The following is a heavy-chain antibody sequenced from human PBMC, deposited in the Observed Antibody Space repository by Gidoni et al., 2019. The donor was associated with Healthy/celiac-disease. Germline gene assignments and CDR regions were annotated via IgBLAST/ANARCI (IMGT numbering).Heavy chain of an antibody. V-gene: IGHV1-2*02. CDR1: GYTFTGYY. Sequence: QVQLVQSGAEGKKPGASVKVSCTAAGYTFTGYYMHWGLQAPGHGLEWMGWINPNSGGTNYAQKFQGRVTMTRDTSISTAYMELSRLGSDDTSVYYCARFTTVTTGGYNWFDPWGQGTLVTVSS. CDR3: ARFTTVTTGGYNWFDP. CDR2: INPNSGGT. J-gene: IGHJ5*02. D-gene: IGHD4-17*01.